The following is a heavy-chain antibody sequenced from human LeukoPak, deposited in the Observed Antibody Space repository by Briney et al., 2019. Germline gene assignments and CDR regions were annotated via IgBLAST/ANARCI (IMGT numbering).Heavy chain of an antibody. Sequence: SETLSLTCTVSGYSISSGFYWGWIRQPPGKGLEWIGSIYHSGSTYYNPSLKSRVTISVDTSKNQFSLKLSSVTAADTAVYYCATAGTEDYYYYYYMDVWGKGTTVTVSS. J-gene: IGHJ6*03. CDR1: GYSISSGFY. CDR2: IYHSGST. V-gene: IGHV4-38-2*02. CDR3: ATAGTEDYYYYYYMDV. D-gene: IGHD6-13*01.